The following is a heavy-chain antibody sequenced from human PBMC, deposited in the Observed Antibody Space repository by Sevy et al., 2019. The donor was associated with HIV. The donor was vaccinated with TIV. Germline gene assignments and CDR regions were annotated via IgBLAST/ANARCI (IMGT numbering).Heavy chain of an antibody. CDR1: GFTFSKYS. CDR2: FSFGCGKI. J-gene: IGHJ4*02. D-gene: IGHD2-8*01. V-gene: IGHV3-23*01. CDR3: AREGCTKPHDY. Sequence: GGSLRLSCAASGFTFSKYSMSWIRQTPGKGLEWVSTFSFGCGKINYADSVKGRFTISRDDSRNKFYLQMNSLRAEVMAIYYCAREGCTKPHDYWGQGTVVTVSS.